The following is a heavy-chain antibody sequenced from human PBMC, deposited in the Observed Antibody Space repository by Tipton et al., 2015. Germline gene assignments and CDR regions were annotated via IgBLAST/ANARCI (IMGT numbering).Heavy chain of an antibody. CDR3: AREDDSSSSWSWLDP. D-gene: IGHD6-6*01. V-gene: IGHV4-59*11. CDR1: GDAISSHY. J-gene: IGHJ5*02. CDR2: IYYSGST. Sequence: TLSLTCNVSGDAISSHYWSWIRQPPGKGLEWIGNIYYSGSTKYNPSLKSRVTISVDTSKNRFSLRLTSVTAADTAVYYCAREDDSSSSWSWLDPWGQGTLVTVSS.